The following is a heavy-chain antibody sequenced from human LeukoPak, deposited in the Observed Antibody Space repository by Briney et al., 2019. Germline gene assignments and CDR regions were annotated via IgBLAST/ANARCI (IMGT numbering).Heavy chain of an antibody. CDR3: ARGDYYDSKSVMGDY. J-gene: IGHJ4*02. D-gene: IGHD3-22*01. CDR2: INPSGGST. CDR1: GYTFSSYY. Sequence: VSVKVSCKASGYTFSSYYMHWVRQAPGQGLEWMGIINPSGGSTSYAQKFQGRVTITRDTSTSTVYMELSSLRSEDTAVYYCARGDYYDSKSVMGDYWGQGTLVTVSS. V-gene: IGHV1-46*01.